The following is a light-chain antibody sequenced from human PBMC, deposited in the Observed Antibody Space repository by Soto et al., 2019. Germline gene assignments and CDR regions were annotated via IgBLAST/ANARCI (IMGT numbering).Light chain of an antibody. CDR3: QAWGSAIVV. V-gene: IGLV4-69*01. CDR1: SGHSSYA. J-gene: IGLJ2*01. CDR2: VNSDGSH. Sequence: QPVLTQSPSASASLGASVKLTCTLSSGHSSYAIAWHQQQPEKGPRYLMKVNSDGSHRKGDGIPDRFSGSSSGAERYLTISSLQSEDEADYYCQAWGSAIVVFGGGTQLTVL.